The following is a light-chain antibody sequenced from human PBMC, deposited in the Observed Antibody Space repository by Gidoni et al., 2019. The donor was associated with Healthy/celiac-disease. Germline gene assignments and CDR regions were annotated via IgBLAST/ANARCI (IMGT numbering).Light chain of an antibody. V-gene: IGKV3D-11*01. Sequence: EIVLTQSPATLSLSPGERATLSCRASQGVSSYLAWYQQKPGQAPRLLIYDASNRATGIPARFSGSGPGTDFTLTISSLEPEDFAVYYCQQRSNWPYTFGQGTKLGSN. CDR3: QQRSNWPYT. CDR2: DAS. J-gene: IGKJ2*01. CDR1: QGVSSY.